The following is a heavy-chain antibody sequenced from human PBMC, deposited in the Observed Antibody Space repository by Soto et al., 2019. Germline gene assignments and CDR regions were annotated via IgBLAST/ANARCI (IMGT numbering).Heavy chain of an antibody. V-gene: IGHV4-39*01. CDR1: GGSISSSSYY. D-gene: IGHD6-13*01. J-gene: IGHJ4*02. Sequence: QLQLQESGPGLVKPSETLSLTCTVFGGSISSSSYYWGWIRQPPGKGLEWIGSIYYSGSTYYNPSLKSRVTISVDTSKNQFSLKLSSVTAADTAVYYCATPPPGIAAADWGQGTLVTVSS. CDR2: IYYSGST. CDR3: ATPPPGIAAAD.